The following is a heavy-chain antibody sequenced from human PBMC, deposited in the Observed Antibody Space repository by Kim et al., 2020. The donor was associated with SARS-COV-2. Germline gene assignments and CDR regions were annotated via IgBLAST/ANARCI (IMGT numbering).Heavy chain of an antibody. V-gene: IGHV4-4*02. Sequence: SETLSLICAVSGGSISSSNWWSWVRQPPGKGLEWIGEIYHSGSTNYNPSLKSRVTISVDKSKNQFSLKLSSVTAADTAVYYCARNLHYYYGSGSSPLDHWGQGTLVTVSS. CDR1: GGSISSSNW. CDR3: ARNLHYYYGSGSSPLDH. J-gene: IGHJ4*02. CDR2: IYHSGST. D-gene: IGHD3-10*01.